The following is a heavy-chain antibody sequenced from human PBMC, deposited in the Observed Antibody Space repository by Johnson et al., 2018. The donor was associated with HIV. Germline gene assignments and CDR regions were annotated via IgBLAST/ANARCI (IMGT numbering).Heavy chain of an antibody. CDR3: AKDKQQLVRGGAFDI. J-gene: IGHJ3*02. V-gene: IGHV3-9*01. Sequence: VLLVESGGGLIQPGRSLRLSCAASGFTFDDYAMHWVRQAPGMGLEWVSGISWNSGSIGYADSVKGRFTISRDNAKNSLYLQMNSLRAEDTALYYCAKDKQQLVRGGAFDIWGQGTMVTVSS. CDR2: ISWNSGSI. CDR1: GFTFDDYA. D-gene: IGHD6-6*01.